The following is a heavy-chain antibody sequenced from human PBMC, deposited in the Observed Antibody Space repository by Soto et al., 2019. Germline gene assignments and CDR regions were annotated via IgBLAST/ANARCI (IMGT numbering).Heavy chain of an antibody. CDR1: RFSFSSYA. CDR3: AKEFYYDASGQYSDLYFDS. CDR2: ISTRGGRT. V-gene: IGHV3-23*01. J-gene: IGHJ4*02. Sequence: EVLLLESGGGLTQPGGSLRLACAASRFSFSSYAMSWVRQAPPQGLEWVSSISTRGGRTYYADSVKGRFSISRDNSANAVYLDMDNLRAEDTGIYYCAKEFYYDASGQYSDLYFDSWGQGALVTVSS. D-gene: IGHD3-22*01.